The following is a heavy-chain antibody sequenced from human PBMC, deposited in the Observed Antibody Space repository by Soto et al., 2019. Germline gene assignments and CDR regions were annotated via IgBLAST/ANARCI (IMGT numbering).Heavy chain of an antibody. V-gene: IGHV3-30-3*01. D-gene: IGHD3-22*01. CDR2: ISYDGSNK. J-gene: IGHJ6*02. CDR3: ARDMNWYYYDSSGSEGDYYYYGMDV. Sequence: QVQLVESGGGVVQPGRSLRLSCAASGFTFSSYAMHWVRQAPGKGLEWVAVISYDGSNKYYADSVKGRFTISRDNSKNTLYMQMNSLRAEDTAVDYCARDMNWYYYDSSGSEGDYYYYGMDVWGQGTTVTVSS. CDR1: GFTFSSYA.